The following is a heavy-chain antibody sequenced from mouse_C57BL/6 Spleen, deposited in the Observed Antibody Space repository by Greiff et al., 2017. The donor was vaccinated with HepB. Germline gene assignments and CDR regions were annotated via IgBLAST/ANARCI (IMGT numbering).Heavy chain of an antibody. CDR2: IDPSDSYT. CDR3: ARRPLITTPDY. CDR1: GYTFTSYW. V-gene: IGHV1-50*01. D-gene: IGHD1-1*01. Sequence: QVQLQHPGAELVKPGASVKLSCKASGYTFTSYWMQWVKQRPGQGLEWIGEIDPSDSYTNYNQKFKGKATLTVDTSSSTAYMQLSSLTSEDSAVYYCARRPLITTPDYWGQGTTLTVSS. J-gene: IGHJ2*01.